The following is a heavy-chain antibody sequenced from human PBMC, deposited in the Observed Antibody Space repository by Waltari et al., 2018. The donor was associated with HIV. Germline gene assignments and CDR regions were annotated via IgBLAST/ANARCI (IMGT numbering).Heavy chain of an antibody. CDR1: GFTFGSCG. Sequence: QVQLVESGGGVVQPGRSLPLSCEASGFTFGSCGVHWIRQAPGKGLEGVAIRWYQRGKEDYTDSVKGRFNIARDNPRDTVLLHMYSLRAEGTGFYFCARGRGYTSPFDLWGQGTLVTVSS. J-gene: IGHJ1*01. D-gene: IGHD5-18*01. CDR2: RWYQRGKE. V-gene: IGHV3-33*01. CDR3: ARGRGYTSPFDL.